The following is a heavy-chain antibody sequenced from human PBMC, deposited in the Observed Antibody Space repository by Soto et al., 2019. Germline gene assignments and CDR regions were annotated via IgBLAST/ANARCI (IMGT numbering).Heavy chain of an antibody. Sequence: LRLSCAASGFTFSNAWMSWVRQAPGKGLEWVGRIKSKTDGGTTDYAAPVKGRFTISRDDSKNTLYLQMNSLKTEDTAVYYCTTAVYGSGSYYNWVDYWGQGTLVTVSS. CDR2: IKSKTDGGTT. CDR1: GFTFSNAW. J-gene: IGHJ4*02. CDR3: TTAVYGSGSYYNWVDY. D-gene: IGHD3-10*01. V-gene: IGHV3-15*01.